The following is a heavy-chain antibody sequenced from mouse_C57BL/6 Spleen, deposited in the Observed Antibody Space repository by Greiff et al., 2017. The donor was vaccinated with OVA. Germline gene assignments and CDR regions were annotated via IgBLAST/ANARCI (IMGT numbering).Heavy chain of an antibody. Sequence: DVQLQESGPGMVKPSQSLSLTCTVTGYSITSGYDWHWIRHFPGNKLEWMGYISYSGSTNYNPSLKSRISITHDTSKNHFFLKLNSVTTEDTATYYCARVATVVEAPWYFDVWGTGTTVTVSS. D-gene: IGHD1-1*01. V-gene: IGHV3-1*01. CDR1: GYSITSGYD. CDR2: ISYSGST. CDR3: ARVATVVEAPWYFDV. J-gene: IGHJ1*03.